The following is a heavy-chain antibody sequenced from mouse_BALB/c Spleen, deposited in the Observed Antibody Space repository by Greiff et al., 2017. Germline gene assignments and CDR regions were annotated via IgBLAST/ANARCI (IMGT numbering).Heavy chain of an antibody. Sequence: DVQLQESGPGLVKPSQSLSLTCSVTGYSITSGYYWNWIRQFPGNKLEWMGYISYDGSNNYNPSLKNRISITRDTSKNQFFLKLNSVTTEDTATYYCARAEDYYGSSWFAYWGQGTLVTVSA. CDR2: ISYDGSN. V-gene: IGHV3-6*02. J-gene: IGHJ3*01. CDR3: ARAEDYYGSSWFAY. D-gene: IGHD1-1*01. CDR1: GYSITSGYY.